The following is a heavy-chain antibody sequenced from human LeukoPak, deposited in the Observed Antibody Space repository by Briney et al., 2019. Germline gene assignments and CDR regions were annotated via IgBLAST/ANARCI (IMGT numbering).Heavy chain of an antibody. J-gene: IGHJ4*02. CDR2: IWYDGSNK. CDR1: GFTFRNHG. Sequence: GGSLRLSCAASGFTFRNHGMHWVRQAPGKGLEWVAVIWYDGSNKYYADSVKGRFTFSRDSSKNTLSLQMDSLRAEDTALYYCARDRGSYYIDFWGQGTPVTVSS. D-gene: IGHD1-1*01. CDR3: ARDRGSYYIDF. V-gene: IGHV3-33*01.